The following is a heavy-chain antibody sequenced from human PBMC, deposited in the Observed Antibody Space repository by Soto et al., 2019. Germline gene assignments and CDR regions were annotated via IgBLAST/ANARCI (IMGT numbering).Heavy chain of an antibody. V-gene: IGHV3-48*01. J-gene: IGHJ4*02. CDR3: ASIASPDAY. CDR1: GFFFNSDS. Sequence: EVQLVESGGGLVQPGGSLRLSCVASGFFFNSDSMNWVRQAPGKGLEWISYINSGSTSVFYADSVKGRFTISRDNAKNSLYLQMNTLRAEDKAVYDCASIASPDAYWGQGTLVTFSS. D-gene: IGHD2-15*01. CDR2: INSGSTSV.